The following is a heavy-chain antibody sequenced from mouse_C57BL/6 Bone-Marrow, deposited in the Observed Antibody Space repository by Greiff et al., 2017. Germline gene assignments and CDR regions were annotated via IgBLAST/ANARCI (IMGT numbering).Heavy chain of an antibody. Sequence: VQLQQSGAELVRPGSSVKLSCKASGYTFTSYWLDWVKQRPGQGLEWIGNIYPSDSETHYNQKFKDKATLTVDKSSSTAYMQLSSLTSEDSAVXYCARRGTYYSNYYAMDYWGQGTSVTVSS. D-gene: IGHD2-5*01. J-gene: IGHJ4*01. CDR1: GYTFTSYW. V-gene: IGHV1-61*01. CDR2: IYPSDSET. CDR3: ARRGTYYSNYYAMDY.